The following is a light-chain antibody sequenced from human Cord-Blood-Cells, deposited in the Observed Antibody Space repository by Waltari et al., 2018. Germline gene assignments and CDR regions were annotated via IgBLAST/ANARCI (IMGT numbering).Light chain of an antibody. Sequence: DIVMTQSPLSLPVTPGESASISCRPSQSLLHSNGYNYLDWYQQKPGQSPQHLVYLGSNRAAGVPDRFSGSRAGTDFTLKISRVEAEDVGVYYCMQALQTPPWTFGQGTKVEIK. CDR3: MQALQTPPWT. V-gene: IGKV2-28*01. J-gene: IGKJ1*01. CDR1: QSLLHSNGYNY. CDR2: LGS.